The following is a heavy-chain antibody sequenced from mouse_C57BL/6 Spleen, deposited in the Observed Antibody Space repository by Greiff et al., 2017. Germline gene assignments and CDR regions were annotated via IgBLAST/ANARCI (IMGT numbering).Heavy chain of an antibody. D-gene: IGHD1-1*01. J-gene: IGHJ2*01. CDR1: GYSITSGYY. CDR2: ISYDGSN. Sequence: VQLKESGPGLVKPSQSLSLTCSVTGYSITSGYYWNWIRQFPGNKLEWMGYISYDGSNNYNPSLKNRISITRDTSKNQFFLKLNSVTTEDTATYYCARGGYYGIDYWGQGTTLTVSS. V-gene: IGHV3-6*01. CDR3: ARGGYYGIDY.